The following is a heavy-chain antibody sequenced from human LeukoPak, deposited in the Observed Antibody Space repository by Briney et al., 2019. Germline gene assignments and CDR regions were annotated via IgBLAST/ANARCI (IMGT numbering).Heavy chain of an antibody. V-gene: IGHV4-39*01. CDR1: GVSISSSSYY. D-gene: IGHD4-11*01. CDR3: ARRGTVTTERFDY. Sequence: SETLSLTCTVSGVSISSSSYYWGWIRQPPGKGLEWIGSIYYSGSTYYNPSLKSRVTISVDTSKNQFSLKLSSVTAADTAVYYCARRGTVTTERFDYWGQGTLVTVSS. CDR2: IYYSGST. J-gene: IGHJ4*02.